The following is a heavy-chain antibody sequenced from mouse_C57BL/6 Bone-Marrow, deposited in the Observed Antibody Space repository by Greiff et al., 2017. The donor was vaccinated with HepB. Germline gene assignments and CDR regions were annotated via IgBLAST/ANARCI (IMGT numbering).Heavy chain of an antibody. Sequence: QVQLQQPGAELVKPGASVKMSCKASGYTFTSYWITWVKQRPGQGLEWIGDIYPGSGSTNYNEKFKSKATLTVDTSSSTAYMQLSSLTSEDSAVYYCARSSIGIYDGSYWGQGTLVTVSS. V-gene: IGHV1-55*01. CDR3: ARSSIGIYDGSY. D-gene: IGHD2-3*01. CDR1: GYTFTSYW. J-gene: IGHJ3*01. CDR2: IYPGSGST.